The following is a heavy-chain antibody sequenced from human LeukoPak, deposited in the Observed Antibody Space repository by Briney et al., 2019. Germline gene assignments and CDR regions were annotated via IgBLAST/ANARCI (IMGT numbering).Heavy chain of an antibody. CDR3: ARGRGVDY. J-gene: IGHJ4*02. V-gene: IGHV4-34*01. Sequence: SETLSLTCAVYGGSFSGYYWSWIRQPPGKGLEWIGEINHSGSTNYNPSLKSRVTISVDTSKNQFSLKLSSVTAADTAVYFCARGRGVDYWGQGTLVTVSS. D-gene: IGHD3-3*01. CDR2: INHSGST. CDR1: GGSFSGYY.